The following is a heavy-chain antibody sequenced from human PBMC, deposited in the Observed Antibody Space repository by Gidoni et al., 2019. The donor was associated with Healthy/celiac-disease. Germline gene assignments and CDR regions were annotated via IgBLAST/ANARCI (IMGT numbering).Heavy chain of an antibody. Sequence: EVQLVESGGGLIQHGGSLRLSCAASGFTVSRNYMRWVRQAPGKGLEWVSFIYSGGSTYDADSVKGRFTISRDNSKNTLYLQMNSLRAEDTAVYYCSASGYYTNYYYYGMDVWGQGTTVTVSS. D-gene: IGHD3-3*01. J-gene: IGHJ6*02. V-gene: IGHV3-53*01. CDR1: GFTVSRNY. CDR2: IYSGGST. CDR3: SASGYYTNYYYYGMDV.